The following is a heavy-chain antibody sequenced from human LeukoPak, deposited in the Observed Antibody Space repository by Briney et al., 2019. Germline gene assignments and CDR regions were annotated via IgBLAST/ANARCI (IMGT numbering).Heavy chain of an antibody. D-gene: IGHD4-23*01. CDR2: ISSSSSYI. Sequence: GGSLRLSCAASGFTFSSYSMNWVRQAPGKGLEWVSSISSSSSYIYYADSVEGRFTISRDNAKNSLYLQMNSLRAEDTAVYYCARDGPLGVTHNYYYYYYMDVWGKGTTVTVSS. J-gene: IGHJ6*03. CDR3: ARDGPLGVTHNYYYYYYMDV. V-gene: IGHV3-21*01. CDR1: GFTFSSYS.